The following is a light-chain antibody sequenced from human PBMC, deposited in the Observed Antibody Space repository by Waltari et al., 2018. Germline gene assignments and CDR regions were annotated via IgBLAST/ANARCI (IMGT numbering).Light chain of an antibody. CDR1: ESVLFSSRKKNL. V-gene: IGKV4-1*01. CDR2: WAS. CDR3: QQYYDSPLT. Sequence: DIVMTQSPDSLAVSLGERATINCKSSESVLFSSRKKNLLAWYQPKPGHPPKLLLYWASTRESGVPDRFSGSGSGTDFTLTISSLQAEDVAIYYCQQYYDSPLTFGGGTKVEIK. J-gene: IGKJ4*01.